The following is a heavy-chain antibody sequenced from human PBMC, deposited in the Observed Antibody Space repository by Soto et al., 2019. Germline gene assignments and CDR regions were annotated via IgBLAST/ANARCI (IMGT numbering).Heavy chain of an antibody. J-gene: IGHJ4*02. D-gene: IGHD3-16*01. CDR2: ISAYNGNT. V-gene: IGHV1-18*01. CDR1: GYTFTNFG. Sequence: QVQLVQSGAEVKKPGASVKVSCKASGYTFTNFGINWVRQAPGQGLEWMGWISAYNGNTNYAQNFQGRVTMTTDTYASTGYMALRSLRADDTAVSYRARGGTPIDYWGQGTFVTVSS. CDR3: ARGGTPIDY.